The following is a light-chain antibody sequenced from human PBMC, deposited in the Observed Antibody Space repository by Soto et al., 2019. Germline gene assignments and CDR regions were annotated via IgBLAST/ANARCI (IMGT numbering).Light chain of an antibody. Sequence: DIQVTQSPSSLSASVGDRVTITCRASQNIFTYLNWYQQRPGKAPNLLIYAASNLQSGVPSRFSGSGSGTDFTLTISSLQPEDFAIYYCKHSYSSPTFGQGTKLEIK. CDR2: AAS. V-gene: IGKV1-39*01. CDR3: KHSYSSPT. J-gene: IGKJ2*01. CDR1: QNIFTY.